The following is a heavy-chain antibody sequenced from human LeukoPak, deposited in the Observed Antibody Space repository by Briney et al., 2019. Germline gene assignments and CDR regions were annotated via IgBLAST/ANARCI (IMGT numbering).Heavy chain of an antibody. D-gene: IGHD3-9*01. CDR2: ISGSGGST. CDR1: GFTFSSYG. CDR3: AKDLGYDILTGPGS. V-gene: IGHV3-23*01. J-gene: IGHJ4*02. Sequence: GGTLRLSCAASGFTFSSYGMNWVRQAPGKGLEWVSAISGSGGSTYYADSVKGRFTISRDNSKNTLYLQMNSLRAEDTAVYYCAKDLGYDILTGPGSWGQGTLVTVSS.